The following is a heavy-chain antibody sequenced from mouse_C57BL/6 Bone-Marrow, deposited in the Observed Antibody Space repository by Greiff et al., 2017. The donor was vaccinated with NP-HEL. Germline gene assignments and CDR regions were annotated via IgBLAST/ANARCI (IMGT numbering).Heavy chain of an antibody. Sequence: QVHVKQSGAELARPGASVKLSCKASGYTFTSYGISWVKQRTGQGLEWIGEIYPRSGNTYYNEKFKGKATLTADKSSSTAYMELRSLTSEDSAVYFCAREGDYVPFAYWGQGTLVTVSA. CDR2: IYPRSGNT. CDR1: GYTFTSYG. J-gene: IGHJ3*01. D-gene: IGHD2-4*01. CDR3: AREGDYVPFAY. V-gene: IGHV1-81*01.